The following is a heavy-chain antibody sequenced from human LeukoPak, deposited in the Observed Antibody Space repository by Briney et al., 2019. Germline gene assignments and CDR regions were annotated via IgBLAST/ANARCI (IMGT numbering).Heavy chain of an antibody. Sequence: ASVKVSCKASGYTFTGYYMHWVRQPPGQGLEWMGWINPNSSGTNYAQKFQGRVTMTRDTSISTAYMELSRLRSDDTAVYYCARDYGDYQYYYYGMDVWGQGTTVKVSS. CDR3: ARDYGDYQYYYYGMDV. CDR2: INPNSSGT. D-gene: IGHD4-17*01. V-gene: IGHV1-2*02. J-gene: IGHJ6*02. CDR1: GYTFTGYY.